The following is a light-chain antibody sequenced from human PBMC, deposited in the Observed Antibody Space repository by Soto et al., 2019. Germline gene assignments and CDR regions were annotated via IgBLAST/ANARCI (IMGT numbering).Light chain of an antibody. CDR2: SDD. J-gene: IGLJ3*02. Sequence: QSVLTQPPSASGTPGQRVTLSCSGSASNIGGNSVNWYQQLPGTAPKLLIYSDDQRPSGVPDRFSASKSDTSASLAISGLQSEDEADYYCATGEDGLNGGVFGGGTKRTVL. CDR3: ATGEDGLNGGV. CDR1: ASNIGGNS. V-gene: IGLV1-44*01.